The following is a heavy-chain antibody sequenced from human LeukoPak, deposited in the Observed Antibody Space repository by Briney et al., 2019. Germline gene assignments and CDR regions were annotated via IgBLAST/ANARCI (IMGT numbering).Heavy chain of an antibody. J-gene: IGHJ4*02. CDR1: GFTFSSYA. D-gene: IGHD5/OR15-5a*01. CDR3: AKSPRHSTYSEILDY. CDR2: ITDSGGST. Sequence: GGSLRLSCAASGFTFSSYAMSWVRQAPGKGLEWVSGITDSGGSTNYADSVKGRFTISRDNSKSSLYLQMNSLRVEDTAVYYCAKSPRHSTYSEILDYWGQGTLVTVSS. V-gene: IGHV3-23*01.